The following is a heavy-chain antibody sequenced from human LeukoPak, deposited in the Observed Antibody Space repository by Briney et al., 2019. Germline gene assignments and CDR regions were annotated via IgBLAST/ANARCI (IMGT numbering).Heavy chain of an antibody. J-gene: IGHJ4*02. V-gene: IGHV4-39*01. CDR1: GGSISSSSYY. Sequence: TETLSLTRTVSGGSISSSSYYWGWIRQPPGKGLEWIGSIYYSGSTYYNPSLKSRVTISVDTSKNQFSLKLSSVTAADTAVYYCARSAAYDFWSGFNPLDYWGQETLVTVSS. CDR2: IYYSGST. CDR3: ARSAAYDFWSGFNPLDY. D-gene: IGHD3-3*01.